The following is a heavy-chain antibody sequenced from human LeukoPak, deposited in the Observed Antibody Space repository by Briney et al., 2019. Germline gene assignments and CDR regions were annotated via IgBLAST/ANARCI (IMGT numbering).Heavy chain of an antibody. V-gene: IGHV1-46*01. CDR3: AKDWGRVGATKTPFDY. J-gene: IGHJ4*02. D-gene: IGHD1-26*01. Sequence: GGSVKVSCKASGYTFTSYYMHWVRQAPGQGLEWMGRINPRGGSTIHAQKFQGRVTMTRDTSTSTVYMELSSLRSEDTAVYYCAKDWGRVGATKTPFDYWGQGTLVTVSS. CDR2: INPRGGST. CDR1: GYTFTSYY.